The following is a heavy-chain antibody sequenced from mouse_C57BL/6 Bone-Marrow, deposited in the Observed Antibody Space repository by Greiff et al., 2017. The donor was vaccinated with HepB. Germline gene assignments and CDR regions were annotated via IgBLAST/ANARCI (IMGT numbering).Heavy chain of an antibody. Sequence: QVTLKESGPGILQSSQTLSLTCSFSGFSLSTSGMGVSWIRQPSGKGLEWLAHIYWDDDKRYNPSLKSRLPISKDTSRNQVFLKITSVDTADTATYYCARGRGVVGNYAMDYWGQGTSVTVSS. CDR1: GFSLSTSGMG. CDR3: ARGRGVVGNYAMDY. D-gene: IGHD1-1*01. J-gene: IGHJ4*01. CDR2: IYWDDDK. V-gene: IGHV8-12*01.